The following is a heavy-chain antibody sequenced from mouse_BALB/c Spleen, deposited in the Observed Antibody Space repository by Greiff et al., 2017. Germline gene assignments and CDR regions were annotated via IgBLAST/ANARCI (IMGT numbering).Heavy chain of an antibody. CDR1: GYAFTNYL. CDR2: INPGSGGT. D-gene: IGHD1-1*01. J-gene: IGHJ1*01. CDR3: ARSYGSNFDV. V-gene: IGHV1-54*01. Sequence: QVQLQQSGAELVRPGTSVKVSCKASGYAFTNYLIEWVKQRPGQGLEWIGVINPGSGGTNYNEKFKGKATLTADKSSSTAYMQLSSLTSDDSAVYFCARSYGSNFDVWGAGTTVTVSS.